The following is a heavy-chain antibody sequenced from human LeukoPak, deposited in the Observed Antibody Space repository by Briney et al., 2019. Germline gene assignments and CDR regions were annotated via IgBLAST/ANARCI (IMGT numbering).Heavy chain of an antibody. CDR1: GFTFSSYA. J-gene: IGHJ4*02. CDR2: ICGSGGST. V-gene: IGHV3-23*01. Sequence: HPGGSLRLSCADSGFTFSSYAMSWVRQAPGEGLGWVSAICGSGGSTYYADSVKGRFTISRDNSKNTLYLQMNSLRAEDTAVYYCAKDPYYYGSGSYFDYWGQGTLVTVSS. CDR3: AKDPYYYGSGSYFDY. D-gene: IGHD3-10*01.